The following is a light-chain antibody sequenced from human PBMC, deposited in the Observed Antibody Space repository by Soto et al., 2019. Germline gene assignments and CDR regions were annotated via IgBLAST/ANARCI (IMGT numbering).Light chain of an antibody. CDR3: QQYNNWPST. V-gene: IGKV3-15*01. J-gene: IGKJ1*01. CDR1: QSVSSN. CDR2: GAS. Sequence: EIVMTQSPATLSVSPGERAALSCRASQSVSSNLAWYQQKPGQAPRLLIYGASTRATGITARFSGSRSGTEFTLTISSLLSEDFAVYYCQQYNNWPSTFGQGTKVDIK.